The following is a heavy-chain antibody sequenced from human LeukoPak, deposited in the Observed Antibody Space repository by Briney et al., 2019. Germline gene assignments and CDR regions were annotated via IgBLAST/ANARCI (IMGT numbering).Heavy chain of an antibody. V-gene: IGHV3-23*01. CDR3: AKRRDSIPRWWGDFDY. D-gene: IGHD2-15*01. CDR2: IRGDGDNT. CDR1: GFIFSNYA. Sequence: PGGSLRLSCAASGFIFSNYAMYWVRQAPETGLEWVSAIRGDGDNTYYADSVKGRFTISRDNSRNTLYLQMNSLRAEDTAIYYCAKRRDSIPRWWGDFDYWGQGTLVTVSS. J-gene: IGHJ4*02.